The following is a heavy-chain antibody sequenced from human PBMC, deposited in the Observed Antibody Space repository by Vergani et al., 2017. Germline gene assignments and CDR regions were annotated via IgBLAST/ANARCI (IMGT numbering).Heavy chain of an antibody. CDR2: IYTSGGT. D-gene: IGHD2-2*01. J-gene: IGHJ3*02. CDR3: AREGYCSSTSCSIHDAFDI. CDR1: GGSISSYY. Sequence: QVQLQESGPGLVKPSETLSLTCTVSGGSISSYYWSWIRQPAGKGLEWIGRIYTSGGTNYNPSLKSRVTMSVDTSKNQFSLKLSSVTAADTAVYYCAREGYCSSTSCSIHDAFDIWGQGTMVTVSS. V-gene: IGHV4-4*07.